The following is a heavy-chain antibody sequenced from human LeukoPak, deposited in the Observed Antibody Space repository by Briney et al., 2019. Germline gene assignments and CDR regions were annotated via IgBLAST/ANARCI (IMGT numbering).Heavy chain of an antibody. V-gene: IGHV4-61*02. CDR3: ARGSGLWRGDAFDI. CDR1: GGSISSGSYY. CDR2: IYTSGST. J-gene: IGHJ3*02. D-gene: IGHD3-16*01. Sequence: SQTLSLTCTVSGGSISSGSYYWSWIRQPAGKGLEWIGRIYTSGSTNYNPSLKSRVTISVDTSKNQFSLKLSSVTAAVTAVYYCARGSGLWRGDAFDIWGQGTMVTVSS.